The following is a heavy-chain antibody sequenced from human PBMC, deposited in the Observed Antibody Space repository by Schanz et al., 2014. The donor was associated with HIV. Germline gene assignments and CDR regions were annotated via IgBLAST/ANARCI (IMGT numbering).Heavy chain of an antibody. CDR2: INPNSGGT. D-gene: IGHD2-2*02. CDR1: GYTFTSYG. CDR3: ARDVSVDCTGINNCYTRKWFDP. Sequence: QVRLVQSGAEVKKPGASVKVSCKASGYTFTSYGISWVRQAPGQGLEWMGWINPNSGGTNYAQKFQGRVTMTRDTSISPAYMEMRRLRSDDTAVYYCARDVSVDCTGINNCYTRKWFDPWGQGTLVTVSS. J-gene: IGHJ5*02. V-gene: IGHV1-2*02.